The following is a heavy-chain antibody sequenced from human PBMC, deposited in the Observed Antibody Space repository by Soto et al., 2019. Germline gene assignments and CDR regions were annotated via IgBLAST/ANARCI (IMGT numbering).Heavy chain of an antibody. Sequence: PSETLSLTCAAYGVSFSGHYCSWVRQPPGEGLEWIGLIYYSGSTNNNPSLKSRVTMSVDTSKNQFSLKLSSVTAADTAVYYCARSGTAMATNFDYWGQGTLVTVSS. D-gene: IGHD5-18*01. J-gene: IGHJ4*02. V-gene: IGHV4-59*11. CDR3: ARSGTAMATNFDY. CDR2: IYYSGST. CDR1: GVSFSGHY.